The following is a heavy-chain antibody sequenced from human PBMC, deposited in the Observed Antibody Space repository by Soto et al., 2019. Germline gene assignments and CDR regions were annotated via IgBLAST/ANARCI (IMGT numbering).Heavy chain of an antibody. V-gene: IGHV5-10-1*01. CDR2: IDPSDSQT. CDR1: GYSLTSYW. J-gene: IGHJ4*02. Sequence: GESLKISCKGSGYSLTSYWISWVRQMPGKGLEWMGRIDPSDSQTYYSPSFRGHVTISVTKSITTVFLQWSSLRASDTAMYYCARQIYDSDTGPNFQYYFDSWGQGTPVTVSS. D-gene: IGHD3-22*01. CDR3: ARQIYDSDTGPNFQYYFDS.